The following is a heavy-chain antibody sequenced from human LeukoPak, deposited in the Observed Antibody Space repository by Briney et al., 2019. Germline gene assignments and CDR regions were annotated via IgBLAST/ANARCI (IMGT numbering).Heavy chain of an antibody. D-gene: IGHD5/OR15-5a*01. V-gene: IGHV3-30*02. J-gene: IGHJ5*02. CDR3: AKDLYAVPRNWFDP. CDR2: IKFHGHET. Sequence: PGGSLRLSCVASGFNFNNYDLHWVRQAPGKGLEWVAFIKFHGHETFYADSVEGRFTISRDNSKNTLYLQMNSLRAEDTAVYYCAKDLYAVPRNWFDPWGQGTLVTVSS. CDR1: GFNFNNYD.